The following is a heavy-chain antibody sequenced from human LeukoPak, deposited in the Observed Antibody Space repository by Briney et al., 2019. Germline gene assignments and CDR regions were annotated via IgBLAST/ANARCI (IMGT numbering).Heavy chain of an antibody. J-gene: IGHJ4*02. D-gene: IGHD5-12*01. CDR1: GGSISSYY. Sequence: SETLSLTCTVSGGSISSYYWSWIRQPPGKELEWIGYIYYSGGTNYNPSLKSRATISLDTTKTQFSLKLSSVTAADTAVYCCARGYSGYDYYFDYWGQGTLVTVSS. CDR3: ARGYSGYDYYFDY. V-gene: IGHV4-59*13. CDR2: IYYSGGT.